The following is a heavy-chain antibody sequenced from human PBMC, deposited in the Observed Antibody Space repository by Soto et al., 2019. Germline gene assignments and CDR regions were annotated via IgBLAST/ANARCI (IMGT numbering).Heavy chain of an antibody. J-gene: IGHJ6*02. Sequence: VASVKVSCKASGYTFTSYAMHWVRQAPGQRLEWMGWINAGNGNTKYSQKFQGRVTITRDTSASTAYMELSSLRSEDTAVYYCARIKPLRFLEWLPLGMDVWGQGTTVTVSS. CDR2: INAGNGNT. V-gene: IGHV1-3*01. CDR3: ARIKPLRFLEWLPLGMDV. D-gene: IGHD3-3*01. CDR1: GYTFTSYA.